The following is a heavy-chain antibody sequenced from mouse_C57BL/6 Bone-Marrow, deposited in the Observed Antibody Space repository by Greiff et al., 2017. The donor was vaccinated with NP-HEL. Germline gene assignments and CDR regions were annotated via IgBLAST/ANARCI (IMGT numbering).Heavy chain of an antibody. CDR3: AYYYSNYGYFDV. CDR1: GFSLTSYG. J-gene: IGHJ1*03. Sequence: QVQLQQSGPGLVQPSQCLSITCTVSGFSLTSYGVHWVRQSPGKGLEWLGVIWRGGSTDYNAAFISRLSISKDNSKSQVFFKMNNLQADDTAIYYCAYYYSNYGYFDVWGTGTTVTVSS. CDR2: IWRGGST. D-gene: IGHD2-5*01. V-gene: IGHV2-2*01.